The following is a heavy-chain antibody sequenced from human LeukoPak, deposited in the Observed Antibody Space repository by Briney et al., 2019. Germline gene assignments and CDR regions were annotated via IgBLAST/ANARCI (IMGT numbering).Heavy chain of an antibody. Sequence: GGSLRLSCAASGFTFSTYSINWFGQAPGKGLKWVSYISSSSTAIYYADSVKGRFTISRDNAKNSLYLQMNSLRDEDTAIYYCARDFSLRYFDPFDYWGQGTLVTVSS. V-gene: IGHV3-48*02. CDR1: GFTFSTYS. D-gene: IGHD3-9*01. CDR2: ISSSSTAI. J-gene: IGHJ4*02. CDR3: ARDFSLRYFDPFDY.